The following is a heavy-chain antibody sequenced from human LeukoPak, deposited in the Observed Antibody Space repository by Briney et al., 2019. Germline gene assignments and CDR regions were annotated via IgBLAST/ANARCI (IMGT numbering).Heavy chain of an antibody. Sequence: GASLKVSCKASGYTFTGYYMHWVRQAPGQGLEWMGRINPNSGGTNYAQKFQGRVTMTRDTSISTAYMELSRLRSDDTAVYYCARAVTDYDILTGYYLNAFDIWGQGTMVTVSS. D-gene: IGHD3-9*01. V-gene: IGHV1-2*06. CDR2: INPNSGGT. CDR3: ARAVTDYDILTGYYLNAFDI. CDR1: GYTFTGYY. J-gene: IGHJ3*02.